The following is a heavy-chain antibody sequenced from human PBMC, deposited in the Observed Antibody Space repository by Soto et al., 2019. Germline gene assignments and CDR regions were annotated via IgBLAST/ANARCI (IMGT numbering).Heavy chain of an antibody. Sequence: EVQLVESGGGLVQPGGSLKLSCAASGFTFSGSAVHWVRQASGKGLEWVGRVRTKTNNYATEYAASVKGRFTISRDDSKNTAYLQMKSLKTEDTAVYYCTRLYFDRSCFGGDPFDIWGQGTMVTVSS. CDR2: VRTKTNNYAT. D-gene: IGHD3-22*01. CDR3: TRLYFDRSCFGGDPFDI. V-gene: IGHV3-73*02. J-gene: IGHJ3*02. CDR1: GFTFSGSA.